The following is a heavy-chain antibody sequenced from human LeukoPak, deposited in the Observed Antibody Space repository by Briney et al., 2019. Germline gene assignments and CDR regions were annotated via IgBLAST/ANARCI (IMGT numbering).Heavy chain of an antibody. Sequence: GASVKVSCKASGYTFTDYSITWVRQAPGQGLEWMGWISVYNGHTDYPRKVQGRVTMTTDTSTSTAYMELRSLRSDDTAVYYCARDQDDYVWGSFPVPLGYWGQGTLVTVSS. J-gene: IGHJ4*02. V-gene: IGHV1-18*01. CDR1: GYTFTDYS. CDR2: ISVYNGHT. D-gene: IGHD3-16*01. CDR3: ARDQDDYVWGSFPVPLGY.